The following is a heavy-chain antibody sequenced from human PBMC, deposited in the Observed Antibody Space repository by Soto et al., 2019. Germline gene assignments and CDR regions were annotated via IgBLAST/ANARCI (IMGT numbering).Heavy chain of an antibody. V-gene: IGHV3-23*01. CDR3: AKTTDGWFSAFEI. CDR2: ISGSGTTA. Sequence: PGGSLRLSCAASGFVFSSYAMSWVRQAPGKGLEWVSAISGSGTTAYYADSVKGRFIFSRDNPKNTMYLQMNSLRAEDTAVYFCAKTTDGWFSAFEIWGQGTTVTVSS. J-gene: IGHJ6*02. D-gene: IGHD6-19*01. CDR1: GFVFSSYA.